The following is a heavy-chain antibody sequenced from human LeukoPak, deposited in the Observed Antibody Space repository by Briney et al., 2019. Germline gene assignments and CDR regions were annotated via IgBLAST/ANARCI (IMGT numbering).Heavy chain of an antibody. V-gene: IGHV1-2*02. D-gene: IGHD3-22*01. CDR1: GYTFTAYY. CDR2: INPNSGGT. Sequence: GASVKVSCKASGYTFTAYYVHWVRQAPGQGLEWMGWINPNSGGTKYAQKFQGRVTMTRDTSISIAYMELTRLRSDDTAMYYCAPTPPEDYDDSGYFDYWGQGTLVTVSS. CDR3: APTPPEDYDDSGYFDY. J-gene: IGHJ4*02.